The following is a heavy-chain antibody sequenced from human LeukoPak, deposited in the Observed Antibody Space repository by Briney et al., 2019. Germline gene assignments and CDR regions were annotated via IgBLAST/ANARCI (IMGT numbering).Heavy chain of an antibody. D-gene: IGHD3-22*01. Sequence: ASVKVSCKTSGYIFTSYAINWVRQAPGQGLEWMGWISAYSGNTNYEQKFQDRVTMTTETSTRTAYMELRSLRSDDTAVYYCARADDSSGSYAAFDYWGQGALVTVSS. CDR3: ARADDSSGSYAAFDY. J-gene: IGHJ4*02. V-gene: IGHV1-18*01. CDR1: GYIFTSYA. CDR2: ISAYSGNT.